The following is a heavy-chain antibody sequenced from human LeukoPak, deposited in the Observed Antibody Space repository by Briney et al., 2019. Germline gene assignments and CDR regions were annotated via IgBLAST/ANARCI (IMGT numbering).Heavy chain of an antibody. Sequence: SETLSLTCTVSGGSISSGGYYWSWIRQHPGKGLEWIGYIYYSGSTYYNPSLESRVTISVDTSKNQFSLKLSSVTAADTAVYYCARVRCSGGSCYFAHFDYWGQGTLVTVSS. D-gene: IGHD2-15*01. CDR3: ARVRCSGGSCYFAHFDY. V-gene: IGHV4-31*03. CDR1: GGSISSGGYY. J-gene: IGHJ4*02. CDR2: IYYSGST.